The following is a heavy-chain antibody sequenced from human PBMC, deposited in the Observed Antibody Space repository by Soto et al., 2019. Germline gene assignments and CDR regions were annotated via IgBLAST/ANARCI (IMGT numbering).Heavy chain of an antibody. CDR2: INHSGST. J-gene: IGHJ6*02. D-gene: IGHD3-16*01. V-gene: IGHV4-34*01. Sequence: PSETLSLTCAVYVGSFRGYYWSWIRQPPGKGLEWIGEINHSGSTNYNPSLKSRVTISVDTSKNQFSLKLSSVTAADTAVYYCARHGDYSGMDVWGQGTTVTVSS. CDR3: ARHGDYSGMDV. CDR1: VGSFRGYY.